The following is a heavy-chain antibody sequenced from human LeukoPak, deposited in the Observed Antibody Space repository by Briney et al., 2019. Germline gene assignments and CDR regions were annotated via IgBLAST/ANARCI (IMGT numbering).Heavy chain of an antibody. J-gene: IGHJ4*02. CDR1: GYTFTGYY. Sequence: GASVKVSCKASGYTFTGYYMHWVRQAPGQGLEWMGIINPSGGSTSYAQKFQGRVTMTRDTSTSTVYMELSSLRSEDTAVYYCARDSTGYSGYDSGGYWGQGTLVTVSS. D-gene: IGHD5-12*01. CDR3: ARDSTGYSGYDSGGY. V-gene: IGHV1-46*01. CDR2: INPSGGST.